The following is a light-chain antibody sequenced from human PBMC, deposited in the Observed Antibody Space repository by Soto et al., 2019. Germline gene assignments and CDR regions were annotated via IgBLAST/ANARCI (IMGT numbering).Light chain of an antibody. CDR2: AAS. J-gene: IGKJ1*01. CDR3: QQSYSTPRT. V-gene: IGKV1-39*01. Sequence: DIQVTQSPSSLSASVGDRVTITSRASQSTSSYLNWYQQKPGKAPKLLIYAASSLQSGVPSRFSGSGSGTDFTLTISSLQPEDFATYYCQQSYSTPRTFGQGTKVDIK. CDR1: QSTSSY.